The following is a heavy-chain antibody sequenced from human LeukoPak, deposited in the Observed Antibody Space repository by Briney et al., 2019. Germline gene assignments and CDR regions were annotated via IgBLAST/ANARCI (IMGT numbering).Heavy chain of an antibody. CDR3: ARADCSGGSCYSGFFNY. J-gene: IGHJ4*02. D-gene: IGHD2-15*01. CDR1: GYTFTGYY. V-gene: IGHV1-2*04. CDR2: INPNSGGT. Sequence: ASVKVSCKASGYTFTGYYMHWVRQAPGQGLEWMGWINPNSGGTYYAQKFQGWVTMTRDTSISTAYMELSRLRSDDTAVYYCARADCSGGSCYSGFFNYWGQGTLVTVSS.